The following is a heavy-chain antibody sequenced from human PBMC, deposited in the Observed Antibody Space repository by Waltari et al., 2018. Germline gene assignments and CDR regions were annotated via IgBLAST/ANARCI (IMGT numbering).Heavy chain of an antibody. J-gene: IGHJ4*02. V-gene: IGHV4-4*07. CDR1: GDSFRGYY. CDR2: IHSSGST. Sequence: QVQLQESGPGLVKPSETLSLTCPVSGDSFRGYYWCWIRQPAGKGLEYIGRIHSSGSTNYNPSLKSRVTMSVDTSKNQFSLKLSTVTAADTAVYYCARTGGYSSSYLHFDYWGQGTLVTVSS. CDR3: ARTGGYSSSYLHFDY. D-gene: IGHD6-6*01.